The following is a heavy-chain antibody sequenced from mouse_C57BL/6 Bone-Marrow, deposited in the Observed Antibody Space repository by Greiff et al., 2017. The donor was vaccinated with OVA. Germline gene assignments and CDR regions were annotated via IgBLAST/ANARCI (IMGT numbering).Heavy chain of an antibody. CDR3: ARRPYDYDAGLDY. CDR2: FHPYNDDT. D-gene: IGHD2-4*01. CDR1: GYTFTTYP. J-gene: IGHJ4*01. Sequence: VQVVESGAELVKPGASVKMSCKASGYTFTTYPIEWMKQNHGKSLEWIGNFHPYNDDTKYNEKFKGKATLTVEKSSSTVYLELSRLTSDDSAVYYCARRPYDYDAGLDYWGQGTSVTVSS. V-gene: IGHV1-47*01.